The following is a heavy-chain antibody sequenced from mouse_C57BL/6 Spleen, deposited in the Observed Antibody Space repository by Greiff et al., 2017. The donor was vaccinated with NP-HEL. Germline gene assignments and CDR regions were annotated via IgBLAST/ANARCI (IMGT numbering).Heavy chain of an antibody. CDR1: GYTFTSYW. CDR3: AGYGNYCDY. Sequence: QVQLKQPGAELVKPGASVKLSCKASGYTFTSYWMHWVKQRPGQGLEWIGMIHPNSGSTNYNEKFKSKATLTVDKSSSTAYMQLSSLTSEDSAVYYCAGYGNYCDYWGQGTTLTVSS. V-gene: IGHV1-64*01. D-gene: IGHD2-1*01. CDR2: IHPNSGST. J-gene: IGHJ2*01.